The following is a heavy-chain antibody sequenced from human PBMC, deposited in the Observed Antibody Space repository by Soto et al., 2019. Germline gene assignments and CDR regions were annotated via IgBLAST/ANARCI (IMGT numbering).Heavy chain of an antibody. J-gene: IGHJ4*02. Sequence: ASVKVSCKASGYTFATYGFIWVRQAPGQGLEWMGWISGYNGNTNYAQKLQGRVTMTTDTSTSTAYIELSSLRSDDTAVYYCARGRIPFWSGYYKGGDYFDYWGQGTLVTVSS. V-gene: IGHV1-18*01. CDR1: GYTFATYG. CDR3: ARGRIPFWSGYYKGGDYFDY. D-gene: IGHD3-3*01. CDR2: ISGYNGNT.